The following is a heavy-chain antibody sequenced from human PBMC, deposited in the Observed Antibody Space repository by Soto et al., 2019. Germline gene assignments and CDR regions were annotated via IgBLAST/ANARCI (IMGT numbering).Heavy chain of an antibody. CDR3: ATRSPAFDF. CDR1: GYTFTNYG. CDR2: ISTSKGDT. J-gene: IGHJ4*02. V-gene: IGHV1-18*01. Sequence: QVQMVQSGPEVKKPGASVKVSCKTSGYTFTNYGVAWVRQAPGQGLEWMGWISTSKGDTTYAQKFQGRVTMTTDTSTSTDYMEMRSLRSDDTAVYYCATRSPAFDFWGKGTMCTVSS.